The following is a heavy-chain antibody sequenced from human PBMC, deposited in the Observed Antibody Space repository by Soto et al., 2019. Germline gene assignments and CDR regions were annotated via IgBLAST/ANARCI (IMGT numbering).Heavy chain of an antibody. Sequence: ASVKVSCKASGYTFTSYYMHWVRQAPGQGLEWMGIINPSGGSTSYAQKFQGRVTMTRDTSTSTVYMELSSLRSEDTAVYYCARDRYSRSGSPQGIAAAGTESDHWFDPWGQGTLVTVSS. D-gene: IGHD6-13*01. CDR2: INPSGGST. CDR3: ARDRYSRSGSPQGIAAAGTESDHWFDP. J-gene: IGHJ5*02. CDR1: GYTFTSYY. V-gene: IGHV1-46*03.